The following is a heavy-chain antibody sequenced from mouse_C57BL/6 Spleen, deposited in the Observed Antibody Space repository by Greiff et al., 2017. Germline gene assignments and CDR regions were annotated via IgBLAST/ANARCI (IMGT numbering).Heavy chain of an antibody. J-gene: IGHJ2*01. CDR2: IYPGDGEI. CDR1: GYAFSSSW. CDR3: ARSMDYCSFDY. V-gene: IGHV1-82*01. D-gene: IGHD1-1*01. Sequence: QVQLKQSGPELVKPGASVKISCKASGYAFSSSWMNWVKQRPGKGLEWIGRIYPGDGEINYNGKFKGKATLTADKSSSTAYMQLCSLTSDDSAVYFCARSMDYCSFDYWGQGTTLTVSS.